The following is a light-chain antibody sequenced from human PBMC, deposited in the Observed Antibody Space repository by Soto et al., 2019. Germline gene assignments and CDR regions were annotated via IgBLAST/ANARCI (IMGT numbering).Light chain of an antibody. CDR3: SSYTSSSTRV. CDR2: DVT. V-gene: IGLV2-14*03. CDR1: SSDVGAYNY. J-gene: IGLJ3*02. Sequence: QSALTQPASVSGSPGQSITISCTGTSSDVGAYNYVSWYQQHPGKAPKLMIHDVTNRPSGVSNRFSGSKSGNTASLTISGLQAEDEADYYCSSYTSSSTRVFGGGTQLTVL.